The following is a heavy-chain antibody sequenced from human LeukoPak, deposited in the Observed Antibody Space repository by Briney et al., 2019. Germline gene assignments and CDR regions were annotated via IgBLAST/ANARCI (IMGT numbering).Heavy chain of an antibody. CDR2: ISGSGGST. J-gene: IGHJ4*02. CDR1: GFTFSSYA. D-gene: IGHD3-22*01. CDR3: AKRDGYYYYFDY. Sequence: PGGSLRLSCAASGFTFSSYAMSWVRQAPGKGLEWVSAISGSGGSTYYADSVKGRFTISRDNSKSTLYLQMNSLRAEDTAVYYCAKRDGYYYYFDYWGQGTLVTVSS. V-gene: IGHV3-23*01.